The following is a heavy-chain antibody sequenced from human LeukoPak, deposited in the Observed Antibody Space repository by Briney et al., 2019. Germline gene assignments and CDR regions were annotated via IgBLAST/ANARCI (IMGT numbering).Heavy chain of an antibody. V-gene: IGHV3-11*06. Sequence: GGSLRLSCAASGFTFSDYYMSWIRQAPGKGLEWVSSISSSSSYIYYADSVKGRFTISRDNAKNSLYLQMNSLRAEDTAVYYCARDPSRYCSSTSCHFDYWGQGTLVTVSS. CDR3: ARDPSRYCSSTSCHFDY. CDR2: ISSSSSYI. CDR1: GFTFSDYY. D-gene: IGHD2-2*01. J-gene: IGHJ4*02.